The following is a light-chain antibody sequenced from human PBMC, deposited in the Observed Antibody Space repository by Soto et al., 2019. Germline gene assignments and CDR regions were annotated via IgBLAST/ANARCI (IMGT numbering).Light chain of an antibody. V-gene: IGKV3-20*01. CDR2: GAS. CDR3: QQYGSSPRA. Sequence: EIVLTQSPGTLSLSPGERATLSCRASQSVSNNYLAWFQQRPGQAPRLLIYGASTRATGIPDRFSGSGSGTDFTLTISRLEPEDFAVYYCQQYGSSPRAFGPGTKVDIK. J-gene: IGKJ3*01. CDR1: QSVSNNY.